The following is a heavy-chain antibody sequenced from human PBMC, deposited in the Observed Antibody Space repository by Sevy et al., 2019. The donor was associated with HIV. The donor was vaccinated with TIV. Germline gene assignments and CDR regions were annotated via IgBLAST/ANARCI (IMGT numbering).Heavy chain of an antibody. CDR2: IRYSGST. D-gene: IGHD6-19*01. CDR1: GASISSSGYY. CDR3: AGPILTYNSGWSYYDY. J-gene: IGHJ4*02. V-gene: IGHV4-39*01. Sequence: SETLSLTCTVSGASISSSGYYWGWIRQPPGKGLEWIASIRYSGSTYYNVSLKSLVTISADTSRNQFSLKLNSVTAADTATYYCAGPILTYNSGWSYYDYWGQGTVVTVSS.